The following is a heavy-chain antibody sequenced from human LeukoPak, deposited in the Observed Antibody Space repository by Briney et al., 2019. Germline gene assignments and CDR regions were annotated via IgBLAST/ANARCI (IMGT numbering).Heavy chain of an antibody. D-gene: IGHD6-13*01. CDR2: IIPIFGTA. J-gene: IGHJ5*02. CDR3: ATGSSSPTSNWFDP. V-gene: IGHV1-69*13. Sequence: SVNVSCKASGGTFSSYAISWVRQAPGQGLEWMGGIIPIFGTANYAQKFQGRVTITADESTSTAYMELSSLRSEDTAVYYCATGSSSPTSNWFDPWGQETLVTVSS. CDR1: GGTFSSYA.